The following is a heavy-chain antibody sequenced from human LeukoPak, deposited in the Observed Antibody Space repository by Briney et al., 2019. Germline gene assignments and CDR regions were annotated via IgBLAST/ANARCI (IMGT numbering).Heavy chain of an antibody. CDR3: ASRSSIWSGYQDTLYYFDS. CDR1: GGSISSYY. CDR2: IYYSGST. V-gene: IGHV4-59*01. D-gene: IGHD3-3*01. Sequence: NPSETQSLTCTVSGGSISSYYWSWIRQPPGKRLEWIGHIYYSGSTNYNPSLKSRVTISVDTSKNQFSLKLSSVTAADTAVYYCASRSSIWSGYQDTLYYFDSWGQGTLVTVSS. J-gene: IGHJ4*02.